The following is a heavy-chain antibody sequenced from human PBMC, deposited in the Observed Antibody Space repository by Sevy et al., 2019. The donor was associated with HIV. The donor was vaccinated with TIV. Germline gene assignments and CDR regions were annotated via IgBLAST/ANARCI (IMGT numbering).Heavy chain of an antibody. CDR1: GFIFSSNA. D-gene: IGHD6-13*01. J-gene: IGHJ4*02. CDR3: ARVPGAVIAAGPYHFDY. V-gene: IGHV3-30*04. CDR2: ISYDGSNK. Sequence: GGSLRLSCAASGFIFSSNAMHWVRQAPGKGLEWVSVISYDGSNKEYADSMKGRFTISRDNAKNTLYLQMNSPRPEDTAVYYCARVPGAVIAAGPYHFDYWGQGTLVTVSS.